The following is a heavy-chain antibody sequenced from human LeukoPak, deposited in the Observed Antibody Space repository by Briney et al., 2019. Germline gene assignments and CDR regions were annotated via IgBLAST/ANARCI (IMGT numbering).Heavy chain of an antibody. J-gene: IGHJ4*02. CDR2: ISGHQGNT. CDR1: GYTFTNYG. V-gene: IGHV1-18*01. CDR3: ARSDLATITAGPFEY. D-gene: IGHD5-12*01. Sequence: ASVKASCTASGYTFTNYGITWVRQAPGQGLEWMGWISGHQGNTKYAQNFQGRVTMTIDTSTSTAYMDLRSLRSDDTAIYFCARSDLATITAGPFEYWGQGTLVAVSS.